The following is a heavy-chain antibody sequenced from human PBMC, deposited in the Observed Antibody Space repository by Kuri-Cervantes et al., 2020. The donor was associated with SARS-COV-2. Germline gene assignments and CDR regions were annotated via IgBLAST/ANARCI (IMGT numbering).Heavy chain of an antibody. D-gene: IGHD6-19*01. CDR2: IYYSGST. J-gene: IGHJ6*02. CDR3: ARGRDKRYSSGSYYYYGMDV. V-gene: IGHV4-39*01. CDR1: GGSISSSSYY. Sequence: ESLKISCTVSGGSISSSSYYWGWIRQPPGKGLEWIGSIYYSGSTYYNPSLKSRVTISVDTSKNQFSLKLSSVTAADTAVYYCARGRDKRYSSGSYYYYGMDVWGQGTTVTVSS.